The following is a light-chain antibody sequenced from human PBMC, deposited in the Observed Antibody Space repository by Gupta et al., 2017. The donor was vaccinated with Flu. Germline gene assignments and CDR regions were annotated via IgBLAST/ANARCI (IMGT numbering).Light chain of an antibody. Sequence: QSALTQPASFSWSLGQSITISCTGTTITLGNYPFLSWYQHHSGKAPKLMIYEVNNRPAGVSSRFSGSKSGNTASLTLSGLQAEDEADYYCFSYAISDIWVFGGGTTVTVL. CDR3: FSYAISDIWV. V-gene: IGLV2-23*02. CDR1: TITLGNYPF. CDR2: EVN. J-gene: IGLJ3*02.